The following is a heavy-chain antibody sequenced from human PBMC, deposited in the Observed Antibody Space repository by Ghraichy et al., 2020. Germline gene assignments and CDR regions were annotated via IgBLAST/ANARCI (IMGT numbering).Heavy chain of an antibody. D-gene: IGHD2-21*02. CDR1: GFTFSNAW. J-gene: IGHJ4*02. V-gene: IGHV3-15*01. Sequence: GGSLRLSCAASGFTFSNAWMSWVRQAPGKGLEWVGRIKSKTDGGTTDYAAPVKGRFTISRDDSKNTLYLQMNSLKTEDTAVYYCTTDLIWKVTADCGGDCYSVYWGQGTLVTVSS. CDR2: IKSKTDGGTT. CDR3: TTDLIWKVTADCGGDCYSVY.